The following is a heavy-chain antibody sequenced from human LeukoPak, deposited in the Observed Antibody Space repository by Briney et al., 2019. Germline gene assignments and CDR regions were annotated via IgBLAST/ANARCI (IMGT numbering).Heavy chain of an antibody. J-gene: IGHJ4*02. Sequence: ASVKVTCKASGYTFTSYYMHWVRQAPGQGLEWMGWINPNSGGTNYAQKFQGRVTMTRDTSISSAYMELSRLRSDDTAVYYCARDRFYYDSSGYYYDWGQGTLVTVSS. D-gene: IGHD3-22*01. V-gene: IGHV1-2*02. CDR3: ARDRFYYDSSGYYYD. CDR2: INPNSGGT. CDR1: GYTFTSYY.